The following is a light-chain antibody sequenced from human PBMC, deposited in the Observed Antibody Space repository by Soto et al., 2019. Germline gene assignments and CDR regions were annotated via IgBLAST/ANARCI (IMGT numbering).Light chain of an antibody. Sequence: QSVLTQPASVSESPGQSITISCTGSSSDVGAYNYVSWYQQHPDKAPKLMIYDVNNRPSGVSDRFSGSKSGNTASLTISGLQAEDEADYYCTSFTSSSTYVFGTGTKVPVL. CDR1: SSDVGAYNY. V-gene: IGLV2-14*01. J-gene: IGLJ1*01. CDR2: DVN. CDR3: TSFTSSSTYV.